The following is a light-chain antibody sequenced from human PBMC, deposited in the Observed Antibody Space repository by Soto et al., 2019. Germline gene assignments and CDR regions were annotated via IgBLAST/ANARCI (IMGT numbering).Light chain of an antibody. V-gene: IGKV3-20*01. J-gene: IGKJ1*01. CDR2: GAS. CDR1: QSVSSSY. Sequence: VYTQSPGTLSLSPGERATLSCRASQSVSSSYLAWYQQKPGQAPRLLIYGASSRATGIPDRFSGSGSGTDFTLTISRLEPEDFAVYYCQQYGSSAWTFGQGTKVDIK. CDR3: QQYGSSAWT.